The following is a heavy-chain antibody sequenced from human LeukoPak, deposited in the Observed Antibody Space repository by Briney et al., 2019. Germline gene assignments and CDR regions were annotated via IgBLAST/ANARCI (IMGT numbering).Heavy chain of an antibody. CDR2: IVGSGGTI. CDR1: GFTFSIYD. D-gene: IGHD6-13*01. V-gene: IGHV3-48*03. CDR3: VRGCAAASGQCYYYGMDV. Sequence: GGSLRLSCAASGFTFSIYDMNWVRQAPGKGLEWVSIIVGSGGTIYYADSGKGRFSISRDNAKNSLYLKMNSLRAEDTAVYYCVRGCAAASGQCYYYGMDVWGKGTTVTVSS. J-gene: IGHJ6*04.